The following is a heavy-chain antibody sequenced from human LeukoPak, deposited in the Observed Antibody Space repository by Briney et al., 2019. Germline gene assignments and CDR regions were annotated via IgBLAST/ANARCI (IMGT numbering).Heavy chain of an antibody. CDR3: ARGARYWDY. CDR2: IYYSGST. V-gene: IGHV4-39*07. Sequence: PSETLSLTCTVSGGSISSSSYYWGWIRQPPGKGLEWIGSIYYSGSTYYNPSLKSRVTISVDTPKNQFSLKLSSVTAADTAVYYCARGARYWDYWGQGTMVTVSS. CDR1: GGSISSSSYY. J-gene: IGHJ4*02. D-gene: IGHD3-9*01.